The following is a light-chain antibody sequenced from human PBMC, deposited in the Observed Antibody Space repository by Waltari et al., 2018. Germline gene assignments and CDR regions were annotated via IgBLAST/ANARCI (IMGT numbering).Light chain of an antibody. J-gene: IGLJ3*02. CDR2: EDD. Sequence: NFMLTQPHSVSESPGKTVTISCTVTSGSIAGQSVQWYQQRPGSAPTTVIYEDDQRPSGVPDRFSGSIDRSSNSASLTISGLKTDDEADYYCQSSDTSARWVVGGGTRLTVL. CDR1: SGSIAGQS. V-gene: IGLV6-57*02. CDR3: QSSDTSARWV.